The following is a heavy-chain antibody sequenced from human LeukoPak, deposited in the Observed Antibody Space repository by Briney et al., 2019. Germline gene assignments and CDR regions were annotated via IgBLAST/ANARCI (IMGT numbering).Heavy chain of an antibody. CDR3: ASYDSSGYSFDY. CDR2: INHSGST. Sequence: SETLSLTCAVYGGSFSGYYWSWIRQPPGKGLEWIGEINHSGSTNYNPSLKSRVTISVDTSKNQFSLKLSSVTAADTAVYYCASYDSSGYSFDYWGQGTLVTVSS. D-gene: IGHD3-22*01. V-gene: IGHV4-34*01. J-gene: IGHJ4*02. CDR1: GGSFSGYY.